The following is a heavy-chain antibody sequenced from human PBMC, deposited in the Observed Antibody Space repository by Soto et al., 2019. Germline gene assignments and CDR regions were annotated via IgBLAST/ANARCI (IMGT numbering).Heavy chain of an antibody. V-gene: IGHV1-8*01. J-gene: IGHJ6*02. CDR3: ARAIAASGRVVYYYYYGMDV. D-gene: IGHD6-6*01. CDR2: MNPNSGNT. CDR1: GYTFTSYD. Sequence: ASVKVSCKSSGYTFTSYDINWVRQATGQGLEWMGWMNPNSGNTGYAQKFQGRVTMTRNTSISTAYMELSSLRSEDTAVYYCARAIAASGRVVYYYYYGMDVWGQGTTVTVSS.